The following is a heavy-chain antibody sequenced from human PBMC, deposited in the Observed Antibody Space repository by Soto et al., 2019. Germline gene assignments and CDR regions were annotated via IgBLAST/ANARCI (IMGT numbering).Heavy chain of an antibody. V-gene: IGHV1-69*12. D-gene: IGHD4-17*01. CDR2: IIPIFGTA. Sequence: QVQLVQSGAEVKKPGSSVKVSCKASGGTFSSYAISWVRQAPGQGLEWMGGIIPIFGTANYAQKFQGRVTITADESTSTAYMELSSLRSEDTAAYYCARTMTTVTTLDYYHYGMDVWGQGTTVTVSS. CDR3: ARTMTTVTTLDYYHYGMDV. CDR1: GGTFSSYA. J-gene: IGHJ6*02.